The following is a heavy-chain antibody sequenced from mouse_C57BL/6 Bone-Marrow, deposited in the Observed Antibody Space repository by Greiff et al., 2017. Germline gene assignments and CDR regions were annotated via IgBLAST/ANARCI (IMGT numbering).Heavy chain of an antibody. J-gene: IGHJ3*01. Sequence: VQLQQSGPELVKPGASVKISCKASGYTFTDYYMNWVKQSHGKSLEWIGDINPNNGGTSYNQKFKGKATLTVDKSSSTTYMELRSLTSEDSAVYYCARRYYCRAWFAYWGQGTLVTVSA. CDR2: INPNNGGT. CDR1: GYTFTDYY. D-gene: IGHD1-1*01. V-gene: IGHV1-26*01. CDR3: ARRYYCRAWFAY.